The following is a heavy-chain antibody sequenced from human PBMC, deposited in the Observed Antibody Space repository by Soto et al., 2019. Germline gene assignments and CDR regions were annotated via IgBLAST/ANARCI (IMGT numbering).Heavy chain of an antibody. CDR1: GFTFSSYA. J-gene: IGHJ4*02. Sequence: GGSLRLSCAASGFTFSSYAMSWVRQAPGKGLEWVAAISGSGGSTYYADSVKGRFTISRDNSKNTLYLQMNSLRAEDTAVYYCAMPTYYDSSGYLAYWGQGTWVTVAS. V-gene: IGHV3-23*01. CDR2: ISGSGGST. D-gene: IGHD3-22*01. CDR3: AMPTYYDSSGYLAY.